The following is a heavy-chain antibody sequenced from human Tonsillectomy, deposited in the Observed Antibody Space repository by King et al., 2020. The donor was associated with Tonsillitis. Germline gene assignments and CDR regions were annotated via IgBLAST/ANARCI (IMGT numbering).Heavy chain of an antibody. Sequence: EVQLVQSGAEVKKTGESLKISCQGSGYRFTNYWIGWVRQMPGKGLEWMGFIYPGDSDTRYSPSFQGTVTLSADKSISTAYLQWRSLKASDTAIYYCARFVFGIDLRAGYLDLWGRGTLVTVSS. CDR1: GYRFTNYW. CDR3: ARFVFGIDLRAGYLDL. J-gene: IGHJ2*01. D-gene: IGHD1-14*01. CDR2: IYPGDSDT. V-gene: IGHV5-51*01.